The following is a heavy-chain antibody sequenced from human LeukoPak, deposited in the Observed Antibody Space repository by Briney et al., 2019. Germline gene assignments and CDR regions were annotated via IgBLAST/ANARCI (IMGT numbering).Heavy chain of an antibody. Sequence: ASVKVSCKASGGTFSSYAISWVRQAPGQGLEWMGGIIPIFGTANYAQKFQGRVTITADKSTSTAYMELSSLRSEDTAVYYCARDRDNWNSIDYWGQGTLVTVSS. V-gene: IGHV1-69*06. CDR2: IIPIFGTA. CDR1: GGTFSSYA. J-gene: IGHJ4*02. D-gene: IGHD1-7*01. CDR3: ARDRDNWNSIDY.